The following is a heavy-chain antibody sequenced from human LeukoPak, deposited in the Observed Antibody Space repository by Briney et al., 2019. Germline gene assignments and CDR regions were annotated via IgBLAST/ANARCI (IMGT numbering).Heavy chain of an antibody. D-gene: IGHD3-3*01. CDR3: ARGQVELRFLEWLPASNWFDP. CDR2: INHSGST. J-gene: IGHJ5*02. V-gene: IGHV4-34*01. Sequence: SETLSLTCAVYGGSFSGYYWSWIRQPPGKGLEWIGEINHSGSTNYNPSLKSRVTISVDTSKNQFSLKLSSVTAADTAVYYCARGQVELRFLEWLPASNWFDPWGQETLVTVSS. CDR1: GGSFSGYY.